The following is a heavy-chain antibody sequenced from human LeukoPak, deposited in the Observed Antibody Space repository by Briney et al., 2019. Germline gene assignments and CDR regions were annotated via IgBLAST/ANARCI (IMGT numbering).Heavy chain of an antibody. CDR2: IYYSGST. Sequence: SETLCLTCTVSGGSISTYYWSWIRQPPGRGLEWIGYIYYSGSTDYNPSLKSRVTISVDTSKNQFSLKLSSVTAADTAVYYCARRGYFDSWGQGTLVTVSS. V-gene: IGHV4-59*01. D-gene: IGHD3-16*01. CDR1: GGSISTYY. J-gene: IGHJ4*02. CDR3: ARRGYFDS.